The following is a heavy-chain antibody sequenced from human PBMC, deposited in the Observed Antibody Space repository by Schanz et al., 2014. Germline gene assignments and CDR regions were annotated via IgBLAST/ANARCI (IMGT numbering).Heavy chain of an antibody. CDR2: ISFDGRNT. Sequence: VRLVGSGGGLVKPGGSLRLSCAASGITLSGYGLHWVRQAPGKGLEWVGFISFDGRNTGYAHSVKGRFTISRDNSKNTVNLQMNSLRAEDTAVYYCAKEKEEVAADGSFFDYWGQGTLVTVSS. CDR1: GITLSGYG. CDR3: AKEKEEVAADGSFFDY. D-gene: IGHD6-13*01. V-gene: IGHV3-30*18. J-gene: IGHJ4*02.